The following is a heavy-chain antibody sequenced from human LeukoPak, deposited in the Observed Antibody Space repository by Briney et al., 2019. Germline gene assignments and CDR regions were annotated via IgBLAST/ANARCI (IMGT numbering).Heavy chain of an antibody. Sequence: PGGSLRLSCAASGFTFSDYYMSWIRQAPGKGLEWVSYISSSGSTIYYADSVKGRFTISRDNSKNTLYLQMNSLRAEDTAVYYCAKFALSAVGATPWDYWGQGTLVTVSS. CDR2: ISSSGSTI. D-gene: IGHD1-26*01. CDR1: GFTFSDYY. V-gene: IGHV3-11*04. CDR3: AKFALSAVGATPWDY. J-gene: IGHJ4*02.